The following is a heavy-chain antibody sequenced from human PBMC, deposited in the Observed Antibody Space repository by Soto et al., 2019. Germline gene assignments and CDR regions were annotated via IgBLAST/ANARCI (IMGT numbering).Heavy chain of an antibody. CDR3: ARAPPGYSYGYLNWFDP. Sequence: QVQLVESGGGVVQPRRSLRLSCAASGFTFSSYAMHWVRQAPGKGLEWVAVISYDGSNKYYADSVKGRFTISRDNSKNTLYLQMNSLRAEDTAVYYCARAPPGYSYGYLNWFDPWGQGTLVTVSS. D-gene: IGHD5-18*01. J-gene: IGHJ5*02. CDR2: ISYDGSNK. CDR1: GFTFSSYA. V-gene: IGHV3-30-3*01.